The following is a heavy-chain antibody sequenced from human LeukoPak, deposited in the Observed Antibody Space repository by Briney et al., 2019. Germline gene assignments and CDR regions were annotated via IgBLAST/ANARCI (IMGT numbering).Heavy chain of an antibody. CDR1: GGTFSSYA. CDR2: IIPIFGTA. D-gene: IGHD3-3*01. CDR3: AIQRGRLYDFWSGQRGPFDP. J-gene: IGHJ5*02. Sequence: SVKVSCKASGGTFSSYAISWVRQAPGQGLEWMGGIIPIFGTANYAQKFQGRVTITADESTSTAYMELSSLRSEDTAVYYCAIQRGRLYDFWSGQRGPFDPWGQGTLVTVSS. V-gene: IGHV1-69*13.